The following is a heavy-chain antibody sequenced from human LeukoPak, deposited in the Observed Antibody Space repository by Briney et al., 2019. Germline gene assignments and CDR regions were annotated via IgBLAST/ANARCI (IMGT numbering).Heavy chain of an antibody. V-gene: IGHV1-18*01. J-gene: IGHJ3*02. CDR3: ARDRPKDDAFDI. Sequence: ASVKVACKASGYTFTGYGVSWVRQAPGQGLEWMGWISGYNDNPNYIQRLQGRVTMTTDTSTSTAYLELRSLTSDDTAVYYCARDRPKDDAFDIWGQGTLVIVSS. CDR2: ISGYNDNP. CDR1: GYTFTGYG.